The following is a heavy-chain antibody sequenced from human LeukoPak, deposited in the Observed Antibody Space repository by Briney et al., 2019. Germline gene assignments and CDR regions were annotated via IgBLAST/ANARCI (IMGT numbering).Heavy chain of an antibody. CDR2: ISSSGSTI. D-gene: IGHD6-19*01. Sequence: GGSLRLSCAASGFTFSDYYMSWIRQAPGKGLEWVSYISSSGSTIYYADSVKGRFTISRDNAKNSLYLQMNSLRAEDTAVYYCARGGQWLDSYYYYYYMDVWGKGTTVTVSS. CDR3: ARGGQWLDSYYYYYYMDV. CDR1: GFTFSDYY. V-gene: IGHV3-11*04. J-gene: IGHJ6*03.